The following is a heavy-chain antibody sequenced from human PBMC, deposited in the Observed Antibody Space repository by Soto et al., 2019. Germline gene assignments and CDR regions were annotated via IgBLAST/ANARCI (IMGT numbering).Heavy chain of an antibody. CDR2: ISYDGSNK. D-gene: IGHD3-22*01. J-gene: IGHJ6*02. Sequence: GGSLRLSCAASGFTFSSYGMHWVRQAPGKGLEWVAVISYDGSNKYYADSVKGRFTISRDNSKNTLYLQMNSLRAEDTAVYYCAKVSYYDSSGYAYYYYGMDVWGQGTTVTVSS. V-gene: IGHV3-30*18. CDR1: GFTFSSYG. CDR3: AKVSYYDSSGYAYYYYGMDV.